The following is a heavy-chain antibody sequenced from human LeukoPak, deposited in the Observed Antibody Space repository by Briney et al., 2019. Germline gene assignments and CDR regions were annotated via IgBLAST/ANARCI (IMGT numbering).Heavy chain of an antibody. V-gene: IGHV4-39*01. D-gene: IGHD3-22*01. Sequence: PSQTLSLTCTVSGGSISSGSYYWGWIRQPPGKGLEWIGSIYYSGSTYYNPSLKSRVTISVDTSKNQFSLKLSSVTAADTAVYYCARRSSYYYDSSGFDYWGQGTLVTVSS. CDR2: IYYSGST. CDR1: GGSISSGSYY. J-gene: IGHJ4*02. CDR3: ARRSSYYYDSSGFDY.